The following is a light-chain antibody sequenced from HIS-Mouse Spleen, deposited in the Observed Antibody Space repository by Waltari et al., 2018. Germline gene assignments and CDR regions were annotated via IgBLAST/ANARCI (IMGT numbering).Light chain of an antibody. J-gene: IGLJ1*01. CDR3: QVWDSSSDHYV. CDR1: HIGSKS. CDR2: DDS. V-gene: IGLV3-21*02. Sequence: SYVLTQPPSVSVAPGQTARITCGGNHIGSKSLHWYQQKPGQAPVLVVYDDSDRLSGIPERFSGSNSGNTATLTISRVEAGDEADYYCQVWDSSSDHYVFGTGTKVTVL.